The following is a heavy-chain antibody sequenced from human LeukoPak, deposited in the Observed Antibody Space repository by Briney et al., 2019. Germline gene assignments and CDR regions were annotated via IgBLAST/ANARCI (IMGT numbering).Heavy chain of an antibody. D-gene: IGHD3-22*01. CDR3: ARAYERPYYFDY. CDR2: TRNKANSDTT. Sequence: GGSLRLSCAASGFTFSDHYMDWVRQAPGEGLEWVGRTRNKANSDTTEYAASVKGRFTISRDDSKNSLYLQMNGLKTEDTAVYYCARAYERPYYFDYWGQGTLVTVSS. V-gene: IGHV3-72*01. CDR1: GFTFSDHY. J-gene: IGHJ4*02.